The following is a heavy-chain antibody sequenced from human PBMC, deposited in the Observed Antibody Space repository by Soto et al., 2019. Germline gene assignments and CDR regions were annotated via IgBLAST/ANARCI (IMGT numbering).Heavy chain of an antibody. D-gene: IGHD3-3*01. CDR3: ARPDYTHDVWYHTYDI. CDR1: DYTFAAYW. J-gene: IGHJ3*02. V-gene: IGHV5-51*01. CDR2: INPRDSDV. Sequence: GASLKVSCXGFDYTFAAYWIGWVRQMPGKGLECMGVINPRDSDVKYSPPFEGQVTISADKSINTAFLQWRSLKASDTAMYYCARPDYTHDVWYHTYDIWGQGTMVTVSS.